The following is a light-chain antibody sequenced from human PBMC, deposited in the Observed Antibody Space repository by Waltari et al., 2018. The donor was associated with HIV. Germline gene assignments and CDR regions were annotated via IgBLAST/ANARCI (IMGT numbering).Light chain of an antibody. CDR2: AAS. CDR3: QQYYSYPLT. J-gene: IGKJ4*01. Sequence: AIRMTQSPSSFSASTGDRVTITCRASQGISSYLAWYQQKPGKDPNLLIYAASTLQSGVPSRFSGSGSGTDFTLTISCLQSEDFASYYCQQYYSYPLTFGGGTKVEIK. CDR1: QGISSY. V-gene: IGKV1-8*01.